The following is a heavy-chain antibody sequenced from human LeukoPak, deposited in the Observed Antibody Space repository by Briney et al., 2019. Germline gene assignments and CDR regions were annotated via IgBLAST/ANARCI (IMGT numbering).Heavy chain of an antibody. CDR1: GGSISSSSYY. V-gene: IGHV4-39*01. J-gene: IGHJ4*02. Sequence: SETLSLTCTVSGGSISSSSYYWGWIRQPPGKGLEWIGSIYYSGSTYYNPSLKSRVTISVDTSKNQFSLKLSSVTAADTAVYYCARRRNSFSDDYWGQGTLVTVSS. D-gene: IGHD2-15*01. CDR2: IYYSGST. CDR3: ARRRNSFSDDY.